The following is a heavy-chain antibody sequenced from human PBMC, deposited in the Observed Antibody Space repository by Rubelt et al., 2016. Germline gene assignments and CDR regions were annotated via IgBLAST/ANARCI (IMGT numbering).Heavy chain of an antibody. V-gene: IGHV6-1*01. CDR1: GARVPSNSPA. J-gene: IGHJ6*02. CDR3: ARAAAAFHGMDV. D-gene: IGHD6-13*01. Sequence: QVQLQQSGPGLVKPSPTLSLTCSISGARVPSNSPAWTWLRQSPSRGLAWLGRTYYRAKWYNEYAVSLKSRITINPDPSKNPVSLQLNSVTPEDTAVYYCARAAAAFHGMDVWGQGTTVTVSS. CDR2: TYYRAKWYN.